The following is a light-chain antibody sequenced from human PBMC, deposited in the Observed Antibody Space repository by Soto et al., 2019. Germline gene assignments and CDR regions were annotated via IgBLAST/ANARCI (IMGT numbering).Light chain of an antibody. CDR2: YNN. J-gene: IGLJ1*01. CDR3: AAWDDTLKRYV. V-gene: IGLV1-44*01. Sequence: QSVLTQPPSASETPGQTVSISCSGSNSNIASNTVNWYQHLPGTAPQLLNYYNNQRPTGVPDRFSGSKSGTSASLAISGLQSEDESDYYCAAWDDTLKRYVFGTGTKVTVL. CDR1: NSNIASNT.